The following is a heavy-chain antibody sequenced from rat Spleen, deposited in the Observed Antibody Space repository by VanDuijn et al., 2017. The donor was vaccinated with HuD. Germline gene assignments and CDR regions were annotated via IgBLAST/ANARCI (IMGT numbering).Heavy chain of an antibody. CDR3: ARHNYDGSYLGVMDA. V-gene: IGHV5-31*01. D-gene: IGHD1-12*02. CDR2: ITNTGGSI. J-gene: IGHJ4*01. Sequence: EVQLVESGGGLVQPGRSLKLSCVASGFTFNNYWMSWIRQAPGKGLEWVASITNTGGSIYYPDSVKGRFTISRDNAKSTLYLQMDSLRSEDTATYYCARHNYDGSYLGVMDAWGQGASVTVSS. CDR1: GFTFNNYW.